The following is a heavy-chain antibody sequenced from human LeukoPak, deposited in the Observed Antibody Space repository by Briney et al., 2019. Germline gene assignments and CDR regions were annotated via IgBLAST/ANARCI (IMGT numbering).Heavy chain of an antibody. V-gene: IGHV3-7*01. CDR1: GFTFSDYW. CDR2: IKEDGSEQ. CDR3: TKRWSVNWFDP. J-gene: IGHJ5*02. D-gene: IGHD3-3*01. Sequence: GGSLRLSCAASGFTFSDYWMSWVRQAPGKGLEWVANIKEDGSEQYYVDAVKGRFTVSRDNARKSVYLQMNSLRADDTAAYYCTKRWSVNWFDPWGQGTLVTVSS.